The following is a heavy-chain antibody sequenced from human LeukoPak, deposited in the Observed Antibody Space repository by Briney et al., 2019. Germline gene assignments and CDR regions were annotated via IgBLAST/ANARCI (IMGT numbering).Heavy chain of an antibody. D-gene: IGHD1-26*01. CDR2: ISWNSGSI. Sequence: PGGSLRLSCAASGFSFDDYVMHWVRQAPGKGLEWVSGISWNSGSIGYADSVKGRFTISRDNAKNSLYLQMNSLRAEDTALYYCAKDLSPIVGAVRGGAFDIWGQGTMVTVSS. CDR3: AKDLSPIVGAVRGGAFDI. V-gene: IGHV3-9*01. CDR1: GFSFDDYV. J-gene: IGHJ3*02.